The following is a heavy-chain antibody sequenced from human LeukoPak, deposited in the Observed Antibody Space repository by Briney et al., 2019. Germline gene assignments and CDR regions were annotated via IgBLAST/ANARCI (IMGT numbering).Heavy chain of an antibody. Sequence: SETLSLTCAVYGGSFSGYYWSWIRQPPGKGLEWIGEINHSGSTNYNPSLKSRVTISVDTSKNQFSLKLSSVTAADTAVYYCARDSRITGTYYFDYWGQGTLVTVSS. CDR1: GGSFSGYY. V-gene: IGHV4-34*01. D-gene: IGHD1-20*01. CDR3: ARDSRITGTYYFDY. CDR2: INHSGST. J-gene: IGHJ4*02.